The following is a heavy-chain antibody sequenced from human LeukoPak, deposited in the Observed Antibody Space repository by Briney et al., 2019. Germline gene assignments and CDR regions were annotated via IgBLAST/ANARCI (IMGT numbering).Heavy chain of an antibody. V-gene: IGHV3-48*04. CDR2: ISSSSSTI. D-gene: IGHD3-22*01. CDR1: GFTFSSYS. Sequence: PGGSLRLSCAASGFTFSSYSMNWVRQAPGKGQEWVSYISSSSSTIYYADSVKGRFTISRDNAKNSLYVQMNSLRAEDTAVYFCAREPENWYYFDSSNYIFDYWGQGTLVTVSS. J-gene: IGHJ4*02. CDR3: AREPENWYYFDSSNYIFDY.